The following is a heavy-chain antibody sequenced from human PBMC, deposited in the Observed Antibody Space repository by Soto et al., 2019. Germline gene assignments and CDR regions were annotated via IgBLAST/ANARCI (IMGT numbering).Heavy chain of an antibody. V-gene: IGHV3-74*01. CDR3: GRAYHFAMDV. CDR1: EFTFSSSW. Sequence: GGSLRLSCAASEFTFSSSWMHWVRQAPGQGLVWVSRINSDGSSTSYADSVKGRFTISRDNAKNTLYLQMNSLRAEDTAVYYCGRAYHFAMDVWGQGTTVTVSS. CDR2: INSDGSST. J-gene: IGHJ6*02.